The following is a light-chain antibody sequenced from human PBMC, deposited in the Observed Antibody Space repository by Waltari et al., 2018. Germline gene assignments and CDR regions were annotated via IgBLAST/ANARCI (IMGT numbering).Light chain of an antibody. CDR3: QQRRRWPLT. CDR2: DTS. Sequence: EIVLTQSPATLSLSPGERATLSCRASQTVDTYLALYQQRPGKAPRLLIYDTSNRATGIPDRFSGSGSETDFTLTISSLEPEDFAVYYCQQRRRWPLTFGGGSKVEI. J-gene: IGKJ4*01. V-gene: IGKV3-11*01. CDR1: QTVDTY.